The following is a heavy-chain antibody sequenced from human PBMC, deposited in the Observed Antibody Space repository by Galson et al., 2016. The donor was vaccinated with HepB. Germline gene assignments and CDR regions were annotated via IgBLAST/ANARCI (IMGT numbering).Heavy chain of an antibody. CDR2: TYYRSKWYN. Sequence: CAISGDSVSSNGAAWNWIRQSPSRGLEWLGRTYYRSKWYNDYAVSVKSRIIVNPDTSKNQFSLQLNSVTPEDMAVYYCVEQRKGAPYGMDVWGQGTTVTVSS. V-gene: IGHV6-1*01. CDR1: GDSVSSNGAA. CDR3: VEQRKGAPYGMDV. D-gene: IGHD1/OR15-1a*01. J-gene: IGHJ6*02.